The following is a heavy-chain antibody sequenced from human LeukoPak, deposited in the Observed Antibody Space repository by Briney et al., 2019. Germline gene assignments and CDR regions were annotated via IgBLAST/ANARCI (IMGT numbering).Heavy chain of an antibody. J-gene: IGHJ4*02. CDR3: ARHGNNYYDSSGYYSH. CDR2: IYPGDSDP. D-gene: IGHD3-22*01. V-gene: IGHV5-51*01. CDR1: GYSFTSYW. Sequence: GESLKISCRGSGYSFTSYWIGWVRQMPGKGLEWMGIIYPGDSDPRYSPSFQGQVTISADTSISTAYLQWSSLNASDTAMYYCARHGNNYYDSSGYYSHWGQGTLVTVSS.